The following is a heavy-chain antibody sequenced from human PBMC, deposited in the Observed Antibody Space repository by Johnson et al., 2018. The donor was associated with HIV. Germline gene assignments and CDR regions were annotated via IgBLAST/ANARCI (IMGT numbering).Heavy chain of an antibody. V-gene: IGHV3-7*03. CDR3: ANLYTYGSGAFDI. J-gene: IGHJ3*02. CDR1: GFSFRSYW. CDR2: IKQDGSET. D-gene: IGHD5-18*01. Sequence: VQLVESGGGLVRPGGSLRLSCAASGFSFRSYWMSWVRQAPGKGLEWVANIKQDGSETFYADSVKGRFTISRDNSKNTLYLQMHSLRAEDTAVYYCANLYTYGSGAFDIWGQGTMVTVSS.